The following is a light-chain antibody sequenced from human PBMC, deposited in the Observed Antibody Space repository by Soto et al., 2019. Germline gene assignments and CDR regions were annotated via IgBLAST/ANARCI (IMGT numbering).Light chain of an antibody. V-gene: IGKV3-15*01. Sequence: EVVMTQSPATLSVSPGERATLSCRASQSVNSNLAWYRQKPGQAPRLLLYGASTRATGIPARFSGSGSVKVFTLHLSSLESEYLSVDYCHKHKRPPLTLGHGTRGEI. CDR2: GAS. CDR3: HKHKRPPLT. J-gene: IGKJ1*01. CDR1: QSVNSN.